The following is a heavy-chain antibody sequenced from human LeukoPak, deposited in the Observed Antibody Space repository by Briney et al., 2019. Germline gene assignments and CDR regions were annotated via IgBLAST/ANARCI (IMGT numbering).Heavy chain of an antibody. D-gene: IGHD5-12*01. CDR1: GFTFSSYD. J-gene: IGHJ5*02. V-gene: IGHV3-23*01. CDR2: ISGSGGST. Sequence: GGSLRLSCAASGFTFSSYDMSWVRQAPGKGLEWVSTISGSGGSTYYADSVKGRFTISRDNAKNSLYLQMNSLRAEDTAVYYCAREEGYSGYDGYNWFDPWGQGTLVTVSS. CDR3: AREEGYSGYDGYNWFDP.